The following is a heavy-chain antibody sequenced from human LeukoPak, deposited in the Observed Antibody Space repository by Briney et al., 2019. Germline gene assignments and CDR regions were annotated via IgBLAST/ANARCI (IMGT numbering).Heavy chain of an antibody. J-gene: IGHJ4*02. CDR1: GYTLTELS. D-gene: IGHD1-26*01. Sequence: ASVKVSCKVSGYTLTELSMHWVRQAPGKGLEWMGGFDPEDGGTIYAQKFQGRVTMTEDTSTDTAYMELSSLRSEDTAVYYCATKKGSSYSGSLYYFDYWGQGTLATVSS. CDR2: FDPEDGGT. CDR3: ATKKGSSYSGSLYYFDY. V-gene: IGHV1-24*01.